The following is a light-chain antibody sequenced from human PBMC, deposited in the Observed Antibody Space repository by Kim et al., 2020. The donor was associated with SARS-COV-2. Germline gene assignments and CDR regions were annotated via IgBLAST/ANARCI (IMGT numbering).Light chain of an antibody. Sequence: SAAVGDRVTSTCRASQSITNDLNWYQLKPGKAPKLLVYAASSLQSGVPSRFSGSGSGTEFTLTISSLQREDFATYYCQQSYRTPYTSGQGTKLEI. CDR2: AAS. J-gene: IGKJ2*01. CDR3: QQSYRTPYT. V-gene: IGKV1-39*01. CDR1: QSITND.